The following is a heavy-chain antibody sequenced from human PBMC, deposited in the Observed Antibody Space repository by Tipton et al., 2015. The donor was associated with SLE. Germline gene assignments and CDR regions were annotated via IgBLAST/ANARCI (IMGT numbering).Heavy chain of an antibody. J-gene: IGHJ4*02. Sequence: QLVQSGAEVKKPGASLKVSCKASGYIFTSYDIIWVRQATGEGLEWMGWMNPNLGTTDYAQKFQDRITMTRDTSINTAYMELNNLRSEDTGVYFCARGGCRSGTCPVKYWGPGTLVTVSS. CDR3: ARGGCRSGTCPVKY. CDR1: GYIFTSYD. CDR2: MNPNLGTT. D-gene: IGHD6-19*01. V-gene: IGHV1-8*01.